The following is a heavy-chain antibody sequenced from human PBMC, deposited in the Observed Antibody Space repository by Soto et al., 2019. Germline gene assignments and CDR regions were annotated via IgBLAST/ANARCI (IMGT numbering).Heavy chain of an antibody. CDR2: IYHSGST. CDR1: GGSISSSNW. Sequence: SETLSLTCAVSGGSISSSNWWSWVRQPPGKGLEWIGEIYHSGSTNYNPSLKSRVTISVDKSKNQFSLKLSSVTAADTAVYYCAREENRGWGSYYSAYWGQGTLVTVSS. J-gene: IGHJ4*02. V-gene: IGHV4-4*02. CDR3: AREENRGWGSYYSAY. D-gene: IGHD3-10*01.